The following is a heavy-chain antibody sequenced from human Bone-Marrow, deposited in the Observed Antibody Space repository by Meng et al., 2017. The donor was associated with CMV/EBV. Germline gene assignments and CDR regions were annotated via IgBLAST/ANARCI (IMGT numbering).Heavy chain of an antibody. CDR1: GGTFSKYA. J-gene: IGHJ6*02. D-gene: IGHD2-2*01. V-gene: IGHV1-69*10. Sequence: SVKVSCKASGGTFSKYAISWVRQAPGQGFEWMGGIIPILGITTYAQKLQGRVTITADKSTSTAYMELRSLRSDDTAVYYCARVQPQFCSSTSCHGIEDYGMDVWGQGTTVTVSS. CDR3: ARVQPQFCSSTSCHGIEDYGMDV. CDR2: IIPILGIT.